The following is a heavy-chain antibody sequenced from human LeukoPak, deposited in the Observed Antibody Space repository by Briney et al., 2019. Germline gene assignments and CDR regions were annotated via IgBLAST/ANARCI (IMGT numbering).Heavy chain of an antibody. D-gene: IGHD5-24*01. J-gene: IGHJ4*02. V-gene: IGHV4-59*01. CDR2: IYYSGTT. Sequence: PSETLSLTCTVSGGSITSYYWSWIRQPPGKGLECIGYIYYSGTTYYNPSLKSRVTISVDTSKNQFSLKPSSVTAADTAVYYCARVRRDGYNSPDYWGQGTLVTVSS. CDR1: GGSITSYY. CDR3: ARVRRDGYNSPDY.